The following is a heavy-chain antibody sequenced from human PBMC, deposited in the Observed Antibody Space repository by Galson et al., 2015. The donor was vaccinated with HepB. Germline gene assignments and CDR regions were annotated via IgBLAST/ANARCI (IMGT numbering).Heavy chain of an antibody. CDR2: ISSSTTYT. Sequence: SLRLSCAASGFTFSTYGMNWVRQAPGKGLEWVSSISSSTTYTYYVDSVKGRFTISRDNAKNSLYLQMNSLRAEDTAVYYCARDPRPDDDRNFYYYYYMDVWGKGTTVTVSS. J-gene: IGHJ6*03. CDR3: ARDPRPDDDRNFYYYYYMDV. V-gene: IGHV3-21*06. CDR1: GFTFSTYG. D-gene: IGHD1-1*01.